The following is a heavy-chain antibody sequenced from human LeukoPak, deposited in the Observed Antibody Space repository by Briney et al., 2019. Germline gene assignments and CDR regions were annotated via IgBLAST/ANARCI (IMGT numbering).Heavy chain of an antibody. D-gene: IGHD5-12*01. CDR1: GGSISSYY. CDR3: ARDTYAIVATIGGYYYYYMDV. CDR2: IYYSGST. J-gene: IGHJ6*03. V-gene: IGHV4-59*12. Sequence: SEALSLTCTVSGGSISSYYWSWIRQPPGKGLEWIGYIYYSGSTNYNPSLKSRVTISVDTSKNQFSLKLSSVTAADTAVYYCARDTYAIVATIGGYYYYYMDVWGKGTTVTVSS.